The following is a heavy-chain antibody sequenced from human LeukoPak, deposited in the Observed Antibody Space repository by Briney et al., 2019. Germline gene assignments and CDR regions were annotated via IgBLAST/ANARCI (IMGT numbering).Heavy chain of an antibody. CDR2: INPSGGST. CDR3: ARVFLREVFFDY. Sequence: ASVKVSCKASGYNFNDYYMHWVRQAPGQGLEWMGIINPSGGSTSYAQKFQGRVTMTRDTSTSTVYMELSSLRSEDTAVYYCARVFLREVFFDYWGQGTLVTVSS. CDR1: GYNFNDYY. D-gene: IGHD2/OR15-2a*01. V-gene: IGHV1-46*02. J-gene: IGHJ4*02.